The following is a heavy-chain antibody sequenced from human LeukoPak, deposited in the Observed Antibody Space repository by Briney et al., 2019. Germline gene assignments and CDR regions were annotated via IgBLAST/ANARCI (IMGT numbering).Heavy chain of an antibody. CDR1: GFIVSGDF. D-gene: IGHD1-26*01. CDR3: ARFLTLYSGSYGY. CDR2: IYSDGST. V-gene: IGHV3-53*01. Sequence: GGSLRLSCAASGFIVSGDFMSWVRQAPGKGLEWVSVIYSDGSTYYADSVKGRFTISRDNSKNTLDLQMTGLRAEDTAVYYCARFLTLYSGSYGYWGQGTLVTVSS. J-gene: IGHJ4*02.